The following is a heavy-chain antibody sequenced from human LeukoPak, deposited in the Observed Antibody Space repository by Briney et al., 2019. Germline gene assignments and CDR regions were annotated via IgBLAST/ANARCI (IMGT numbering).Heavy chain of an antibody. V-gene: IGHV3-9*03. CDR3: ANAHSSTWWGSDY. CDR1: GFTFDDYA. J-gene: IGHJ4*02. CDR2: ISWNSGSI. Sequence: GRSLRLSCAASGFTFDDYAMHWVRKAPGKGLEWVSGISWNSGSIGYAASAKGRFTISRDNAKNSLYLQMNSPRAEAMALYYFANAHSSTWWGSDYWGQGTLVTVSS. D-gene: IGHD6-13*01.